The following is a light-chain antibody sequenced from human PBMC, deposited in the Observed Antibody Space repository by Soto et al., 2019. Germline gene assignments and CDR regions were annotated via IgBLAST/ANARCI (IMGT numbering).Light chain of an antibody. CDR3: QQYGSSGT. V-gene: IGKV3-15*01. CDR1: QSVSSN. CDR2: GAS. Sequence: IVITQSPATLSVSPGERATLSCRASQSVSSNLAWYQQKPGPAPSLLIYGASRRATGVPARLSGSGSGTEFTLTIRRLDPEDFAVYDCQQYGSSGTFGQGTKVDIK. J-gene: IGKJ1*01.